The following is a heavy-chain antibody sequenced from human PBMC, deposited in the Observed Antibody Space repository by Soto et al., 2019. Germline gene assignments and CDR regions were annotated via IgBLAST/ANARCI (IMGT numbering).Heavy chain of an antibody. CDR3: ARDFSDPLVSKDGGY. Sequence: ASVKVSCKASGYTFTGYYMHWVRQAPGKGLEWMGGFDPEDGETIYAQKFQGRVTMTRDTSTSTVYMELSSLRSEDTAVYYCARDFSDPLVSKDGGYWGQGTLVTVSS. D-gene: IGHD2-2*01. CDR2: FDPEDGET. V-gene: IGHV1-24*01. J-gene: IGHJ4*02. CDR1: GYTFTGYY.